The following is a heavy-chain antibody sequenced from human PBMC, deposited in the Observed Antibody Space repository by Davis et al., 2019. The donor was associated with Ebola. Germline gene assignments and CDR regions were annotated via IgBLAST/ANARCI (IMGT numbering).Heavy chain of an antibody. Sequence: SETLSLTCTVSGGSISSSSYYWGWIRQPPGKGLEWIGSIYYSGSTYYNPSLKSRVTISVDTSKNQFSLKLSSVTAADTAVYYCARDNGDYPWGYYFDYWGQGTLVTVSS. J-gene: IGHJ4*02. CDR1: GGSISSSSYY. CDR3: ARDNGDYPWGYYFDY. CDR2: IYYSGST. V-gene: IGHV4-39*07. D-gene: IGHD4-17*01.